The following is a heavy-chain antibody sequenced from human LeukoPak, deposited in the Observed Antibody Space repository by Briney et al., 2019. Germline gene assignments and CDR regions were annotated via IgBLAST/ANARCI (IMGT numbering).Heavy chain of an antibody. Sequence: GGSLRLSCAASGFTFSSYSMNWVRQAPGKGLEWVSSISSSSSYIYYADSVKGRLTISRDNNKNSLYLLMNSLRTDDIALYYCARGVVVSTAAGAGYYMDVWGKGTTVTVSS. D-gene: IGHD2-2*01. CDR3: ARGVVVSTAAGAGYYMDV. CDR1: GFTFSSYS. CDR2: ISSSSSYI. V-gene: IGHV3-21*04. J-gene: IGHJ6*03.